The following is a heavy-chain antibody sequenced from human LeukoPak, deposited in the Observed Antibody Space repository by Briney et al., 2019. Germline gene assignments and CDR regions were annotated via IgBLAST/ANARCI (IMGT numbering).Heavy chain of an antibody. J-gene: IGHJ4*02. CDR2: INHSGST. CDR1: GGSFSGYY. CDR3: ASYVLRFLEWLSRGYYFDY. V-gene: IGHV4-34*01. Sequence: PSETLSLTCAVYGGSFSGYYWSWIRQPPGKGLEWIGEINHSGSTNYNPSLKSRVTISVDTSKNQFSLKLSSVTAADTAVYYCASYVLRFLEWLSRGYYFDYWGQGTLVTVSS. D-gene: IGHD3-3*01.